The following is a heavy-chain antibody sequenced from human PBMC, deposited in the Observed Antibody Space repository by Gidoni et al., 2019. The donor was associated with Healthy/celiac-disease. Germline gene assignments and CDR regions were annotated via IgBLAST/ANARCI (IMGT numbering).Heavy chain of an antibody. V-gene: IGHV4-34*01. Sequence: QVQLQQWGAGLLKPSENLSLTCAVYGGSCRGYYWSWIRQPPGKGLEWIGEINHSGSTNSNPSLKSRVTISVDTSKNQFSLKLSSVTAADTAVYYCARGAHLQLGIAPYWYFDLWGRGTLVTVSS. J-gene: IGHJ2*01. D-gene: IGHD7-27*01. CDR2: INHSGST. CDR3: ARGAHLQLGIAPYWYFDL. CDR1: GGSCRGYY.